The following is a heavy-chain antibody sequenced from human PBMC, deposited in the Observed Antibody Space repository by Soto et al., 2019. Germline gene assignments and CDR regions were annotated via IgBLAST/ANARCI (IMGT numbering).Heavy chain of an antibody. CDR1: GFTFSSYG. CDR2: IWYDGSNK. J-gene: IGHJ3*02. D-gene: IGHD2-15*01. CDR3: ARSPTRRGCSGGSCRYGSSAFDI. Sequence: GGSLRLSCAASGFTFSSYGMHWVRQAPGKGLEWVAVIWYDGSNKYYADSVKGRFTISRDNSKNTLYLQMNSLRAEDTAVYYCARSPTRRGCSGGSCRYGSSAFDIWGQGTMVTVSS. V-gene: IGHV3-33*01.